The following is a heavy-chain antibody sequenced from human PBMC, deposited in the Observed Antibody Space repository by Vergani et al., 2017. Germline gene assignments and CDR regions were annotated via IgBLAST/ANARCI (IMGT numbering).Heavy chain of an antibody. CDR2: IKSKTDGGTT. D-gene: IGHD3-10*01. V-gene: IGHV3-15*01. J-gene: IGHJ4*02. Sequence: EVQLVESGGGLVKPGGSLRLSCAASGFTFSNAWMSWVRQAPGKGLEWVGRIKSKTDGGTTDYAAPVKGRFTISRDDSKNTLYLQMNSLRAEDTAVYYCAKDTELWFGELRFFDYWGQGTLVTVSS. CDR3: AKDTELWFGELRFFDY. CDR1: GFTFSNAW.